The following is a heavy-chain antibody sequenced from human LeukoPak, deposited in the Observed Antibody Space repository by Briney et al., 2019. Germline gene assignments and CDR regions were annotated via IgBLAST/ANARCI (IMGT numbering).Heavy chain of an antibody. J-gene: IGHJ4*02. CDR2: ISGSGGST. Sequence: PGGSLRLSCAASGFTFSSYAMSWVRQAPGKGLEWVSAISGSGGSTYYADSVKGRFTISRDNSKNTLYLQMNSLRAEDTAVYYCAKGPNSRWLVSPRFDYWGQGTLVTVSS. CDR3: AKGPNSRWLVSPRFDY. V-gene: IGHV3-23*01. CDR1: GFTFSSYA. D-gene: IGHD6-19*01.